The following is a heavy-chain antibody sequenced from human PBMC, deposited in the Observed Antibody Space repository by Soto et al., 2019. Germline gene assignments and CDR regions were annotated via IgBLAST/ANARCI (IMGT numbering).Heavy chain of an antibody. V-gene: IGHV3-74*01. CDR2: IYFDGITT. CDR1: GFTFNTHW. D-gene: IGHD1-26*01. CDR3: ARGGAMGVDY. J-gene: IGHJ4*02. Sequence: EVQLVESGGGVVQPGGSLRLSCTASGFTFNTHWMHWVRQAPGKGRVWVSRIYFDGITTNYADSVKGRLTVSRDNAKNTVDLHVNTLRDEDTDVYYCARGGAMGVDYWGQGTLVTVSS.